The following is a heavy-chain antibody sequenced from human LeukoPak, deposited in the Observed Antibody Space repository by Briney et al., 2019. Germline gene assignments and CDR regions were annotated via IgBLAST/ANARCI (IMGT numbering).Heavy chain of an antibody. V-gene: IGHV4-61*02. D-gene: IGHD5-12*01. CDR2: IYTSGST. CDR1: GGSISSGSYY. CDR3: ARVAELRYSGSYYFDY. J-gene: IGHJ4*02. Sequence: SETLSLTCTVSGGSISSGSYYWSWIRQPAGKGLEWIGRIYTSGSTNYNPSLKSRVTISVDTSKNQFSLKLSSVTAADTAVYYCARVAELRYSGSYYFDYWGQGTLVTVSS.